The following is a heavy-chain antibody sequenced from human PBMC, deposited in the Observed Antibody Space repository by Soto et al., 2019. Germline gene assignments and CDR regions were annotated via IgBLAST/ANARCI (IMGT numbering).Heavy chain of an antibody. V-gene: IGHV1-18*01. J-gene: IGHJ6*02. CDR2: ISGYNGNT. CDR1: GYSFTTYG. CDR3: AREGPAAYYYDGMDV. Sequence: QVQLVQSRGEVKKPGASVKVSCKTSGYSFTTYGISWVRQAPGQGLEWMGWISGYNGNTNYAQKLPGRVTMTTETTERTAYMGLRSLRSADTAVYYCAREGPAAYYYDGMDVWGQGSTVTVSS.